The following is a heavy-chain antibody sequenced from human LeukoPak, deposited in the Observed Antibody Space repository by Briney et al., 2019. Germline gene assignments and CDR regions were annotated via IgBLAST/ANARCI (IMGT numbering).Heavy chain of an antibody. CDR3: ARPGTGLGDAFDI. Sequence: SETLSLICSVSGGSISSYYWSWFRQPPGKGLEGFGYIYYSGSTNYNPSLKSRVTISVDTSKNQFSLKLSSVTAADTAVYYCARPGTGLGDAFDIWGQGTMVTVSS. V-gene: IGHV4-59*01. D-gene: IGHD3-16*01. CDR2: IYYSGST. CDR1: GGSISSYY. J-gene: IGHJ3*02.